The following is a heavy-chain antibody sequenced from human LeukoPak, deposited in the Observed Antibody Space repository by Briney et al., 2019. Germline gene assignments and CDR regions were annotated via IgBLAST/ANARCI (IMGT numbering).Heavy chain of an antibody. CDR3: ARDRNYYDSSGYYPFDY. CDR2: IYYSGST. V-gene: IGHV4-39*07. D-gene: IGHD3-22*01. J-gene: IGHJ4*02. Sequence: SETLSLTCTVSGGSISSSSYYWGWIRQPPGKGLEWIGSIYYSGSTYYNPSLKSRVTISVDTSKNQFSLKLSSVTAADTAVYYCARDRNYYDSSGYYPFDYWGQGTLVTVSS. CDR1: GGSISSSSYY.